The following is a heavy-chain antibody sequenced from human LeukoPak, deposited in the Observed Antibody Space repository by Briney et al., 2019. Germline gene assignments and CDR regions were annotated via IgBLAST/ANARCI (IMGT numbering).Heavy chain of an antibody. Sequence: SETLSLTCTVSGGSVTTYYWTWIRQPPGKGLEWIGYISNSRSTNYSPSLKGRVTMSLDTSKNQFSLKLNSVTAADTAVYYCARQGRYFDYWGQGTLVTVSS. J-gene: IGHJ4*02. CDR3: ARQGRYFDY. V-gene: IGHV4-59*08. CDR2: ISNSRST. CDR1: GGSVTTYY.